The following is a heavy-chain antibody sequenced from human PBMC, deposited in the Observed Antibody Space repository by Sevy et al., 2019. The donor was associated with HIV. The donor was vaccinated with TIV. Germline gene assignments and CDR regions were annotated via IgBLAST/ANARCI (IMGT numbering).Heavy chain of an antibody. CDR3: ARTYPGLCY. CDR1: GYTFTNYD. Sequence: ASVKVSCTASGYTFTNYDIHWLRQAPGQGLEWLAWMNPNSGVTGYAPEFQGRVTLTRSTPISTAYMELSSLRSDDTAVYYCARTYPGLCYWGQGTLVTVSS. CDR2: MNPNSGVT. J-gene: IGHJ4*02. D-gene: IGHD2-2*02. V-gene: IGHV1-8*01.